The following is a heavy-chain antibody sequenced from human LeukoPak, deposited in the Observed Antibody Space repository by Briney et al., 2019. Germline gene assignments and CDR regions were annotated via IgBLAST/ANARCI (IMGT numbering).Heavy chain of an antibody. J-gene: IGHJ4*02. CDR2: IYSGGST. V-gene: IGHV3-66*01. CDR1: GFAVCSNC. CDR3: AIATAGTNYYFDY. D-gene: IGHD6-13*01. Sequence: GGSLRLSCAGSGFAVCSNCMSWVRQAPGKGLEWVSVIYSGGSTYYADSVKGRFTISRDDSKNTLYLQLNSLRAEDTAVYYCAIATAGTNYYFDYWGQGTLVTVSS.